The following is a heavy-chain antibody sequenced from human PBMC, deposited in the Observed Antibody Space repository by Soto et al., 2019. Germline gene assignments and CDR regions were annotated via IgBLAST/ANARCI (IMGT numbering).Heavy chain of an antibody. D-gene: IGHD2-21*02. CDR1: GGSISFDHYH. V-gene: IGHV4-30-4*01. J-gene: IGHJ6*02. Sequence: QVQLQQSGPGLVKPSQTLSLTCTVSGGSISFDHYHWTWIRQPPGKGLEWIGYVHYSGSVLYNPSLQSRVSISVDTSKNRFSLTLSSVTAADTAVYFCAREDDGGDRDYYGLDVWGQGTTVTVSS. CDR2: VHYSGSV. CDR3: AREDDGGDRDYYGLDV.